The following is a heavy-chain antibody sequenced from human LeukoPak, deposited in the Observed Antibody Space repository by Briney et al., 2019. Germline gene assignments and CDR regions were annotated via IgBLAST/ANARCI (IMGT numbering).Heavy chain of an antibody. CDR2: IYYSGST. J-gene: IGHJ6*03. CDR3: ARTRNRYYYMDV. CDR1: GGSISSYY. V-gene: IGHV4-59*01. D-gene: IGHD1-14*01. Sequence: PSETLSLTCTVSGGSISSYYWSWIRQPPGKGLEWIGYIYYSGSTNYNPSLKSRVTISVDTSKNQFSLKLSSVTAADPAVYYCARTRNRYYYMDVWGKGTTVTISS.